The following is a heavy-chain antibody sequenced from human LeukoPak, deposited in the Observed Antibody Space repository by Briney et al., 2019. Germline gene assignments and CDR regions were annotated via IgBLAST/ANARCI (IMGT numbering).Heavy chain of an antibody. CDR1: GYSFTSYW. CDR2: IDPSDSYT. Sequence: GESLKISCKGSGYSFTSYWISWVRQMPGKGLEWMGRIDPSDSYTNYSPSFQGHVTISADKSISTAYLQWSSLKASDTAMYYCARHIYSGYGGVCFDYWGQGTLVTVSS. V-gene: IGHV5-10-1*01. D-gene: IGHD5-12*01. CDR3: ARHIYSGYGGVCFDY. J-gene: IGHJ4*02.